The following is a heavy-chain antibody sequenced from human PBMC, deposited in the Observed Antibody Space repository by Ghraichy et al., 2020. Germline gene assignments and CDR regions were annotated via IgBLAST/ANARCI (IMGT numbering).Heavy chain of an antibody. CDR2: INAIGST. CDR1: GASISSGSYY. Sequence: SQTLSLTCTVSGASISSGSYYWSWIRQPAGKGLEWIGRINAIGSTYYNPSLKSRVTISIDTSKNQFLLELSSVTAADTALYYCAREIPYCGGVCNYFDSWGQGTLVSVSS. CDR3: AREIPYCGGVCNYFDS. D-gene: IGHD2-21*02. J-gene: IGHJ4*02. V-gene: IGHV4-61*02.